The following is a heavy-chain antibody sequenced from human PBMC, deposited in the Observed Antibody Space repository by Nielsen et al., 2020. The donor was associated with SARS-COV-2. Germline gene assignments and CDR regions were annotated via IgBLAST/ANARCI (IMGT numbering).Heavy chain of an antibody. D-gene: IGHD3-3*01. CDR1: GGSISSYY. Sequence: SETLSLTCTVSGGSISSYYWSWIRQPPGKGLEWIGYIYYSGSTNYNPSLKSRVTISVDTSKNQFSLKLSSVTAADTAVYYCARHGTRGYYDFWSGYYQPFDYWGQGTLVTVSS. J-gene: IGHJ4*02. CDR2: IYYSGST. CDR3: ARHGTRGYYDFWSGYYQPFDY. V-gene: IGHV4-59*08.